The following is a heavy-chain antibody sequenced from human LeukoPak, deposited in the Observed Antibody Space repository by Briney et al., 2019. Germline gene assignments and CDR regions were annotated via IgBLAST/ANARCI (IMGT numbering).Heavy chain of an antibody. CDR1: GYAFKSYP. D-gene: IGHD3-10*01. CDR3: TRGGSYFEK. V-gene: IGHV3-48*02. Sequence: GGSLRLSCVGSGYAFKSYPMNWVRQAPGKGLEWISYITSSSSSIFYAVSVRGRFTISRDNARNSLYLQMNSLRDEDTAVYYCTRGGSYFEKWGQGSLVTVTS. J-gene: IGHJ4*02. CDR2: ITSSSSSI.